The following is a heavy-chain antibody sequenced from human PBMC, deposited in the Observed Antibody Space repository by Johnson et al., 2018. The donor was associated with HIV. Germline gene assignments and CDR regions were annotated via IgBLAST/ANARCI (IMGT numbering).Heavy chain of an antibody. V-gene: IGHV3-23*04. Sequence: VQLVESGGGLVQRGGSLRLSCAASGFTFSSYAMSWVRQAPGKGLEWVSAISGSGDSTYYADSVKGRFTISRDNSKNTLYLQMNSLRAEDTAVYYCARDLLGMDDAFDIWGQGTMVTVSS. CDR1: GFTFSSYA. J-gene: IGHJ3*02. D-gene: IGHD7-27*01. CDR3: ARDLLGMDDAFDI. CDR2: ISGSGDST.